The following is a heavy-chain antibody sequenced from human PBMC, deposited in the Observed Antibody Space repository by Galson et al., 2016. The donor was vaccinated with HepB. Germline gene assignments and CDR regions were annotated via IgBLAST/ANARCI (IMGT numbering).Heavy chain of an antibody. D-gene: IGHD2-15*01. V-gene: IGHV1-69*13. CDR2: IIPIFDTT. Sequence: SVKVSCKASGGNFSNYAISWVRQAPGQGLEWMGGIIPIFDTTNYAQKFQGRVRIFADESTTTAYMELTGLRVDDTAVYYCAREGNCAGYRCFRFDYWGQGTLVTVSS. CDR1: GGNFSNYA. J-gene: IGHJ4*02. CDR3: AREGNCAGYRCFRFDY.